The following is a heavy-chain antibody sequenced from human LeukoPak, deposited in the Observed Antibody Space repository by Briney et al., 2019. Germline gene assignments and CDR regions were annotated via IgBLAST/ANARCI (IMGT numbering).Heavy chain of an antibody. D-gene: IGHD6-6*01. Sequence: GGSLRLSCAASGFTFSSYAMHWVRQAPGKGLEWVAVISYDGSNKYYADSVKGRFTISRDNSKNTLYLQMNSLRAEDTAVYYCARDANAYSSLYYFDYWGQGTLVTVSS. CDR3: ARDANAYSSLYYFDY. J-gene: IGHJ4*02. V-gene: IGHV3-30-3*01. CDR2: ISYDGSNK. CDR1: GFTFSSYA.